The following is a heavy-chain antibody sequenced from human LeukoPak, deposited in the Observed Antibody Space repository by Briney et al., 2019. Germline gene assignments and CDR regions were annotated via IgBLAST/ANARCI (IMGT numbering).Heavy chain of an antibody. J-gene: IGHJ4*02. Sequence: GGSLRLSCAASGFTFSRYWMNWVRHAPGKGLVLVSRFSSDRCSPPYAPSVKRLFSISRHNATTTLYLQMRSLSVEYPAVYSCARGRPHLNDYWGQGTLVTVSS. CDR2: FSSDRCSP. CDR3: ARGRPHLNDY. CDR1: GFTFSRYW. V-gene: IGHV3-74*01.